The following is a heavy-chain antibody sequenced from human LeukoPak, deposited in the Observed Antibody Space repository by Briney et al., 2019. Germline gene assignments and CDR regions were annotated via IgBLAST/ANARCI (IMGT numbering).Heavy chain of an antibody. D-gene: IGHD3-10*01. V-gene: IGHV3-33*01. CDR1: GFTFSSYG. CDR2: IWYDGSNK. Sequence: PGGSLRLSCAASGFTFSSYGMHWVRQAPGKGLEWVAVIWYDGSNKYYADSVKGRFTISRDNSKNTLYLQMNSLRAEDTAVYYCARDQYDYGSGNYPGDYWGQGTLVIISS. J-gene: IGHJ4*02. CDR3: ARDQYDYGSGNYPGDY.